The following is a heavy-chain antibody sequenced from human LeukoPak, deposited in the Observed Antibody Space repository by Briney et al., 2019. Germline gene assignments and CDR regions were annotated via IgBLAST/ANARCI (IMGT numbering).Heavy chain of an antibody. CDR1: GGTFSSYA. Sequence: GSSVKVSCKASGGTFSSYAISWVRQAPGQGLEWMGRIIPIFGTANYAKTFQGRVTITADESTSTAYMELSSLRSEDTAVYYCARSRYCSSTSCYEFDYWGQGTLVTVSS. V-gene: IGHV1-69*15. J-gene: IGHJ4*02. CDR2: IIPIFGTA. D-gene: IGHD2-2*01. CDR3: ARSRYCSSTSCYEFDY.